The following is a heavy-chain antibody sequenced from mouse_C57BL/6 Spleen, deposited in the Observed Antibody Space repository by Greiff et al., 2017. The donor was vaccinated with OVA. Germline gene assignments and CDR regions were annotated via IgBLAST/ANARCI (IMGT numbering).Heavy chain of an antibody. CDR1: GYTFTDYY. CDR2: INPYNGGT. V-gene: IGHV1-19*01. J-gene: IGHJ4*01. D-gene: IGHD5-1-1*01. Sequence: EVQLQQSGPVLVKPGASVKMSCKASGYTFTDYYMNWVKQSHGKSLEWIGVINPYNGGTSYNQKFKGKATLTVDKSSSTAYMELNSLTSEDSAVYYCARGRIPYYYAMDYWGQGTSVTVSS. CDR3: ARGRIPYYYAMDY.